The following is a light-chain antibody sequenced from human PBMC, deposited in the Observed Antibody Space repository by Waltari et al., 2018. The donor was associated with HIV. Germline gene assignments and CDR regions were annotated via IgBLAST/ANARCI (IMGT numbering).Light chain of an antibody. CDR3: QQYGSSPFT. CDR2: GAS. CDR1: QSVSSSH. J-gene: IGKJ4*01. V-gene: IGKV3-20*01. Sequence: EIVLTQSPGTLSLSPGERATLSCRASQSVSSSHLAWYRQTPGQAPRRSIYGASNRATGIQDRFSGSGSGTDFTLTISRLEPEDFAVYYCQQYGSSPFTFGGGTKVEIK.